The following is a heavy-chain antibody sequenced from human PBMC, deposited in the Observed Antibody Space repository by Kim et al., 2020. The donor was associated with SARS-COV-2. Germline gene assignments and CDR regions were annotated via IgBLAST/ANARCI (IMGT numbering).Heavy chain of an antibody. CDR2: ISAYNGNT. CDR1: GYTFTSYG. Sequence: ASVKVSCKASGYTFTSYGISWVRQAPGQGLEWMGWISAYNGNTNYAQKLQGRVTMTTDTSTSTAYMELRSLRSDDTAVYYCARENYDILTGYSVRWYFDLWGRGTLVTVSS. CDR3: ARENYDILTGYSVRWYFDL. V-gene: IGHV1-18*01. D-gene: IGHD3-9*01. J-gene: IGHJ2*01.